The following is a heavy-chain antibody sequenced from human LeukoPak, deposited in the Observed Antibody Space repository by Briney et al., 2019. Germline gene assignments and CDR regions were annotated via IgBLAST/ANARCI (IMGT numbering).Heavy chain of an antibody. Sequence: TGGSLRLSCAASGFTFSSYAMSWFRQAPGKGLEWVSAISGSGGSTYYADSVKGRFTISRDNSKNTLFLQMSSLRAEDTALYYCARDLENRAAGGTCVHWGQGTLVTVSS. D-gene: IGHD6-13*01. V-gene: IGHV3-23*01. CDR3: ARDLENRAAGGTCVH. CDR2: ISGSGGST. CDR1: GFTFSSYA. J-gene: IGHJ4*02.